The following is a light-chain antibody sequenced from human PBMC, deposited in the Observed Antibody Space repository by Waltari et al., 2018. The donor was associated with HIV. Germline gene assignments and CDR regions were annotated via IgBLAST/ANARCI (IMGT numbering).Light chain of an antibody. V-gene: IGKV3-15*01. J-gene: IGKJ4*01. CDR3: QQYNNWPLT. CDR1: QSVSSK. Sequence: EIVMTQSPATLSVSPGERATLSCRASQSVSSKLAWYQQKPGQAPRLLIYGASTRATGIPARFSGGGSGTEFTLTISSLQSEDFAVYYCQQYNNWPLTFGGETRVEI. CDR2: GAS.